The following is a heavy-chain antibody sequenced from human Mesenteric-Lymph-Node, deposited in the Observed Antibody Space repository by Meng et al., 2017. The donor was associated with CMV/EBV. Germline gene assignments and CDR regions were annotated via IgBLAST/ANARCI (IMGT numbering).Heavy chain of an antibody. CDR3: ARAPFNYYDSSGDPPDY. Sequence: SETLSLTCTVSGGSISSSSYYWGWIRQPPGKGLEWIGSIYYSGSTYYNPSLKSRVTMSVDTSKNQFSLKLSSVTAADTAVYYCARAPFNYYDSSGDPPDYWGQGTVVTVSS. CDR1: GGSISSSSYY. CDR2: IYYSGST. V-gene: IGHV4-39*07. J-gene: IGHJ4*02. D-gene: IGHD3-22*01.